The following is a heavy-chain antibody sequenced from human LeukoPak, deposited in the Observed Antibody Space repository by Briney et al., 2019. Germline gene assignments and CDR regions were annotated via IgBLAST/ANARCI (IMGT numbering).Heavy chain of an antibody. CDR1: GYTFTGSY. V-gene: IGHV1-2*02. J-gene: IGHJ4*02. D-gene: IGHD2/OR15-2a*01. CDR3: ARVPYSTSFDY. Sequence: ASVKLSCKTSGYTFTGSYIHWVRRAPGQGLEWMGWINPNSGDTNYAQKFQARVTMTTLASISTAYMELTSLSSDDTAIYYCARVPYSTSFDYWGLGTPVTVSS. CDR2: INPNSGDT.